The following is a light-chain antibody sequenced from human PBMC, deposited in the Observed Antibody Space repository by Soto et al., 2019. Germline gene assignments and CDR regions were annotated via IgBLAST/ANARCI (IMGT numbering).Light chain of an antibody. J-gene: IGLJ1*01. CDR3: AAWVDSLSVRYV. Sequence: QSVLTQPPSASGTPGQRVTISCSGSSSNIGSNYVYWYQQLPGTAPKLLIYRNNQRPSGGPDRFSGSKSGTSASLAISGLRSEDEADYYCAAWVDSLSVRYVFGTGTKLTVL. V-gene: IGLV1-47*01. CDR2: RNN. CDR1: SSNIGSNY.